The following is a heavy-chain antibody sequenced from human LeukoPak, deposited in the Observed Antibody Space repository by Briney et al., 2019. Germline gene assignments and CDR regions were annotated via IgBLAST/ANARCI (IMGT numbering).Heavy chain of an antibody. J-gene: IGHJ4*02. V-gene: IGHV4-39*07. CDR3: ARGAGLSRWELLLYYFDY. Sequence: SETLSPTCTVSGGSISSSSYYWGWIRQPPGKGLEWIGSIYYSGSTYYNPSLKSRVTISVDTSKNQFSLKLSSVTAADTAVYYCARGAGLSRWELLLYYFDYWGQGTLVTVSS. CDR1: GGSISSSSYY. CDR2: IYYSGST. D-gene: IGHD1-26*01.